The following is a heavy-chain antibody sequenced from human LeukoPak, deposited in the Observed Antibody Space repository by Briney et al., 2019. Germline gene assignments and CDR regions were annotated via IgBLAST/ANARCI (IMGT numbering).Heavy chain of an antibody. D-gene: IGHD7-27*01. Sequence: PSGTLSLTCAVSGGSISSSNWWSWVRQPPGKGLEWIGEIYHSGSTNYNPSLKSRVTISVDKSKNQFSLKLSPVTAADTAVYYCASARTSNWLQNAFDIWGQGTMVTVSS. CDR3: ASARTSNWLQNAFDI. CDR1: GGSISSSNW. J-gene: IGHJ3*02. CDR2: IYHSGST. V-gene: IGHV4-4*02.